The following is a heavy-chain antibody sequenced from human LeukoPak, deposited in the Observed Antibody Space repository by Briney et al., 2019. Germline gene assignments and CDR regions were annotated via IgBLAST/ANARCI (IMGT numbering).Heavy chain of an antibody. CDR3: AKGRGSDRDGFNFSGFRSAMPFPDS. D-gene: IGHD5-24*01. CDR1: GFTFSRYW. V-gene: IGHV3-7*03. CDR2: IKQDGSEK. Sequence: PGGSLRLSCAASGFTFSRYWMNWVRQAPGKGLEWVANIKQDGSEKYYVDSVKGRFTISRDNARNSLYLQMNSLRAEDTALYYCAKGRGSDRDGFNFSGFRSAMPFPDSWGQGTLVTVSS. J-gene: IGHJ5*01.